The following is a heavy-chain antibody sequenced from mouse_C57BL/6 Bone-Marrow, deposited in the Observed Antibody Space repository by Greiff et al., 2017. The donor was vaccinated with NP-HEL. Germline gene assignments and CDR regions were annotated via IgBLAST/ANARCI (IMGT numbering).Heavy chain of an antibody. CDR3: ARDGLRRSYYAMDY. CDR2: ISDGGSYT. J-gene: IGHJ4*01. D-gene: IGHD2-2*01. Sequence: EVKLVESGGGLVKPGGSLKLSCAASGFTFSSYAMSWVRQTPEKRLEWVATISDGGSYTYYPDNVKGRFTISRDNAKNNLYLQMSHLKSEDTAMYYCARDGLRRSYYAMDYWGQGTSVTVSS. V-gene: IGHV5-4*01. CDR1: GFTFSSYA.